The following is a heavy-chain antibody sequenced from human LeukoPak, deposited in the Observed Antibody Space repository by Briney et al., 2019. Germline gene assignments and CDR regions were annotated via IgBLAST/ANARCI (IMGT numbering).Heavy chain of an antibody. J-gene: IGHJ4*02. CDR1: GFTVSSNY. CDR2: IYSGGST. CDR3: ARDAFPAATDY. D-gene: IGHD6-13*01. V-gene: IGHV3-66*01. Sequence: GGSLRLSRAASGFTVSSNYMSWVRQAPGKGLEWVSVIYSGGSTYYADSVKGRFTISRDNSKNTLYLQMNSLRAEDTAVYYCARDAFPAATDYWGQGTLVTVSS.